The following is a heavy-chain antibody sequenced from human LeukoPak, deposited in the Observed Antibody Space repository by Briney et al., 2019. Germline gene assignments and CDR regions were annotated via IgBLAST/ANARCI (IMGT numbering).Heavy chain of an antibody. CDR1: GGSFSGYY. CDR2: INHSGST. D-gene: IGHD2-15*01. J-gene: IGHJ4*02. CDR3: ARGGPRYCSGGSCYFGY. V-gene: IGHV4-34*01. Sequence: SETLSLTCAVYGGSFSGYYWSWIRQPPGKGLEWIGEINHSGSTNYNPSPKSRVTISVDTSKNQFSLKLSSVTAADTAVYYCARGGPRYCSGGSCYFGYRGQGTLVTVSS.